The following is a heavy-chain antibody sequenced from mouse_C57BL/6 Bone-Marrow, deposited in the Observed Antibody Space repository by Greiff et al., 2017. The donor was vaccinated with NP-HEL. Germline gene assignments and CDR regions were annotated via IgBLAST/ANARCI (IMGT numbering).Heavy chain of an antibody. Sequence: DVKLVESGGGLVKPGGSLKLSCAASGFTFSSYAMSWVRQTPEKRLEWVATISDGGSYTYYPDNVKGRFTISRDKAKNNLYLQMSHLKSEDTAMYYCARDKGTMVTTGPYYAMDYWGQGTSVTVSS. CDR1: GFTFSSYA. D-gene: IGHD2-2*01. CDR3: ARDKGTMVTTGPYYAMDY. CDR2: ISDGGSYT. J-gene: IGHJ4*01. V-gene: IGHV5-4*01.